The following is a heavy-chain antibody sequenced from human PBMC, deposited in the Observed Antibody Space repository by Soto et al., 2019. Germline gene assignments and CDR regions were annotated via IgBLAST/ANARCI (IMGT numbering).Heavy chain of an antibody. CDR3: ARHLHPRIPLMTFDY. V-gene: IGHV4-59*08. CDR2: IYYSGST. D-gene: IGHD5-18*01. CDR1: GGSISSFY. J-gene: IGHJ4*02. Sequence: PSETLSLTCTVSGGSISSFYWSWIRQPPGKGLEWIGHIYYSGSTNYNPSLKSRVTISVDTSKNQFSLKLSSVTATDTAVYYCARHLHPRIPLMTFDYWGQGTLVTVSS.